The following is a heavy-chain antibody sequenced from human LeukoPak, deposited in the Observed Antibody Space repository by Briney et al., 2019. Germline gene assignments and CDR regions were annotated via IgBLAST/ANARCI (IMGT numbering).Heavy chain of an antibody. CDR1: GGTLSSFA. V-gene: IGHV1-69*05. CDR3: ARDSEDSPSNDRKWVRVRGPYDGMDV. J-gene: IGHJ6*02. Sequence: APVKVSCKASGGTLSSFAISWLRQAPGQGLEWMGGVIPIYGSVKYAQKFQGRVSITTDESTSTAYMELSSLKSEDTAVYYCARDSEDSPSNDRKWVRVRGPYDGMDVWGQGTTVTVSS. CDR2: VIPIYGSV. D-gene: IGHD3-10*01.